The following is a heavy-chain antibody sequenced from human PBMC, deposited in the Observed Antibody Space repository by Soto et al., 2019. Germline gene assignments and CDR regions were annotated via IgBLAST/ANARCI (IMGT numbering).Heavy chain of an antibody. J-gene: IGHJ3*02. CDR3: ARDDAGDFDI. V-gene: IGHV3-33*01. CDR1: GFTFSTYN. Sequence: QAQLVQSGGGVVQPGRSLRLSCVASGFTFSTYNMHWVRQTPGKGLVWVAVIWYDGSHISYGDSLKGRFTISRDNSKNTLYLQMNGLRAEDTAVYYCARDDAGDFDIWGQGTMVTVSS. D-gene: IGHD2-21*01. CDR2: IWYDGSHI.